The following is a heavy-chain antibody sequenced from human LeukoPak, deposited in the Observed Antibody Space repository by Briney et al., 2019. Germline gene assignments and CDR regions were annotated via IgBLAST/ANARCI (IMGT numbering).Heavy chain of an antibody. CDR3: ARYHSSGYYPHPFDY. CDR2: MNPNSGNT. CDR1: GNTFTSYD. V-gene: IGHV1-8*01. Sequence: ASVKGSCKASGNTFTSYDINWVRQATGQGLEWMGWMNPNSGNTGYAQKFQGRVTMTRNTSISTAYMELSSLRSEDTAVYYCARYHSSGYYPHPFDYWGQGTLVTVSS. D-gene: IGHD3-22*01. J-gene: IGHJ4*02.